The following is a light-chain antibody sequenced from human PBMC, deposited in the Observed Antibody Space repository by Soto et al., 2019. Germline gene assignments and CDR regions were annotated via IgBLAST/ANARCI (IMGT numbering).Light chain of an antibody. CDR2: GAS. V-gene: IGKV3-20*01. J-gene: IGKJ3*01. CDR3: QQYGSSPAT. CDR1: QSVANNY. Sequence: ENVLTQSPGTLSLSPGERATLSCRASQSVANNYLAWYQQKHGQAPRLLIYGASSRATGVPDRFSGSASGTEFTLTISSLEHEYFAVYYCQQYGSSPATFGPGTKVDIK.